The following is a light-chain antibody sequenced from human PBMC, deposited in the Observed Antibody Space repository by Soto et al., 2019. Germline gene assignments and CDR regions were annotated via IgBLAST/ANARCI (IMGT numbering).Light chain of an antibody. Sequence: QSALTQPASVSGSPGQSITISCTGTSSDVGGYNYVSWYQQHPGKAPKLMIYDVTNRPSGVSNRFSGSKSGNTASLTISGLQAEDEADYYCSSLTSSSTSVFGGGTKVTVL. CDR2: DVT. CDR3: SSLTSSSTSV. CDR1: SSDVGGYNY. J-gene: IGLJ2*01. V-gene: IGLV2-14*01.